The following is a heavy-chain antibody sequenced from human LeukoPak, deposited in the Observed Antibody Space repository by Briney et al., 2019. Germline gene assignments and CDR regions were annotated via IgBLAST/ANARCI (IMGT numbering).Heavy chain of an antibody. J-gene: IGHJ6*02. CDR2: INHSGST. CDR1: GGSFSGYY. CDR3: ARGRGLRFLEWASPYYGMDV. Sequence: SETLSLTCAVYGGSFSGYYWSWIRQPPGKGLEWIGEINHSGSTNYNPSLKSRVTISVDTSKNQFSLKLSSVTAADTAVYYCARGRGLRFLEWASPYYGMDVWGQGTTVTVSS. D-gene: IGHD3-3*01. V-gene: IGHV4-34*01.